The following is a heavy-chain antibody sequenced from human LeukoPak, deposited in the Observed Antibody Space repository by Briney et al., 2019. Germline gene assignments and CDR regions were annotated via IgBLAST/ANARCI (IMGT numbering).Heavy chain of an antibody. CDR1: GDRSLYYW. D-gene: IGHD1-1*01. J-gene: IGHJ6*03. V-gene: IGHV5-51*01. CDR3: ARHPRIPRERRHYYCYMDV. CDR2: IYPGNSDT. Sequence: VAPLHISSQGPGDRSLYYWIGWVRAMPGKGLGRMWIIYPGNSDTLENPSFQAQVIISVDKSISTAYLQWSSLQASDTAMYYCARHPRIPRERRHYYCYMDVWGKGTTVTVSS.